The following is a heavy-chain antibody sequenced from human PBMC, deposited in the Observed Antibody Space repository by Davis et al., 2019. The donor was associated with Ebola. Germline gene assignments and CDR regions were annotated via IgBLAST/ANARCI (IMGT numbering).Heavy chain of an antibody. CDR2: INAGNGNT. CDR1: GYTFTSYA. CDR3: AREVRFLEWLRWFDP. J-gene: IGHJ5*02. D-gene: IGHD3-3*01. V-gene: IGHV1-3*01. Sequence: ASVKVSCKASGYTFTSYAMHWVRQAPGQRLEWMGWINAGNGNTKYSQKFQGRVTITRDTSASTAYMELSSLRSEDTAVYYCAREVRFLEWLRWFDPWGQGTLVTVSS.